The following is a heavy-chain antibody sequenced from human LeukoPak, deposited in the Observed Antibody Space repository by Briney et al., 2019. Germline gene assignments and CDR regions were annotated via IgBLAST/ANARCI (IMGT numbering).Heavy chain of an antibody. CDR3: ARVDVGLEWLPRRIYYYYMDV. D-gene: IGHD3-3*01. Sequence: GGSLRLSCAASGFTFSSHWMYWVRQAPGKGLVWVSHINSDGSSTSYADSVKGRFTISRDSAKNTLYLQMNSLRAEDTAVYYCARVDVGLEWLPRRIYYYYMDVWGKGTTVTISS. CDR1: GFTFSSHW. V-gene: IGHV3-74*01. J-gene: IGHJ6*03. CDR2: INSDGSST.